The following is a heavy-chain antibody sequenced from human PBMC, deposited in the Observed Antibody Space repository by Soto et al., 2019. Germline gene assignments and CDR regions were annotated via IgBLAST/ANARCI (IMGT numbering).Heavy chain of an antibody. Sequence: WGSLRLSCVASGITFVSRDISFCGHAPCEGLEWVSTITDSGGDAKYADSVRGRFAISRDNSKKTLYLQMSSLTAEDSAIYYCARGSTDSYPGSRIFDFWGRGTLVTVSS. V-gene: IGHV3-23*01. J-gene: IGHJ4*02. CDR3: ARGSTDSYPGSRIFDF. CDR2: ITDSGGDA. D-gene: IGHD3-10*01. CDR1: GITFVSRD.